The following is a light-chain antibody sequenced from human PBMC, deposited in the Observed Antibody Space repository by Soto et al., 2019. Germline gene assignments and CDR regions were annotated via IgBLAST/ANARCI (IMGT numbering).Light chain of an antibody. J-gene: IGKJ1*01. CDR1: QSVSSY. V-gene: IGKV3-11*01. Sequence: EIVLTKSPAALSLSPRERATLSCRASQSVSSYLAWYQQKPGQAPRLLIYDASNRATGIPARFSGSGSGTDFTLTISSLEPEDFAVYYCQQRSNWPAFGQATK. CDR3: QQRSNWPA. CDR2: DAS.